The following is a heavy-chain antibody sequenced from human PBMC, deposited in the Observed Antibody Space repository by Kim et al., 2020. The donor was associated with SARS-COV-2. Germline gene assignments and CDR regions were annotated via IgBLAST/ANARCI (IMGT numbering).Heavy chain of an antibody. CDR2: IYYSGST. Sequence: SETLSLTCTVSGGSISSGGYCWSWIRQHPGKGLEWIGYIYYSGSTYYNPSLKSRVTISVDTSKNQFSLKLSSVTAADTAVYYCARVDTSWYVEDCWGQGTLVTVSS. J-gene: IGHJ4*02. D-gene: IGHD6-13*01. CDR3: ARVDTSWYVEDC. CDR1: GGSISSGGYC. V-gene: IGHV4-31*03.